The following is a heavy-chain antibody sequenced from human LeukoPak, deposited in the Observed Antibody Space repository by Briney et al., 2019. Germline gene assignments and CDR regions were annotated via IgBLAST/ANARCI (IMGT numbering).Heavy chain of an antibody. CDR1: GITFRRYW. V-gene: IGHV3-7*01. J-gene: IGHJ4*02. CDR3: ASRHTYDSSGYYYYYFDY. D-gene: IGHD3-22*01. Sequence: PGGSLRLSCAASGITFRRYWMSWVRQAPGKGLEWVANIKQDGSEKEYVDSVKGRFTISRDNAKNSLYLQMNILRAEDTAVYYCASRHTYDSSGYYYYYFDYWGQGTLVTVSS. CDR2: IKQDGSEK.